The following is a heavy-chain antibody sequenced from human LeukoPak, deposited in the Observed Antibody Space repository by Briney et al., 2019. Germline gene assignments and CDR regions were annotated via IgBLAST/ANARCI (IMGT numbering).Heavy chain of an antibody. J-gene: IGHJ3*02. CDR3: ASSLRFLEWYAFDI. CDR1: GGSISSYY. CDR2: IYYSGST. D-gene: IGHD3-3*01. Sequence: PSETLSLTCTVSGGSISSYYWSWLRQPPGKGLEGIGYIYYSGSTNYNPSLKSRVTISVDTSKNQFSLKLSSVTAADTAVYYCASSLRFLEWYAFDIWGQGTMVTVSS. V-gene: IGHV4-59*01.